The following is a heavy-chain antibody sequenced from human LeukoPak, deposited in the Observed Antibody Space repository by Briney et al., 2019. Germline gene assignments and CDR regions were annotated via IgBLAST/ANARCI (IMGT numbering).Heavy chain of an antibody. CDR3: ARDTPGYYDSSGYPRPNRSFDY. D-gene: IGHD3-22*01. V-gene: IGHV1-46*01. Sequence: AASVKVSCKASGYTFTSYYMHWVRQAPGQGLEWMGIINPSGGSTSYAQKFQGRVTMTRDTSTSTVYMELSSLRSEDTAVYYCARDTPGYYDSSGYPRPNRSFDYWGQGTLVTVSP. CDR1: GYTFTSYY. CDR2: INPSGGST. J-gene: IGHJ4*02.